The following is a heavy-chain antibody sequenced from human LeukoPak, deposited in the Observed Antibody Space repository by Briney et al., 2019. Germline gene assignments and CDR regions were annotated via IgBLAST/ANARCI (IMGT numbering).Heavy chain of an antibody. CDR1: GFTFVNYA. D-gene: IGHD1-14*01. CDR2: FDYNSGRI. Sequence: GGSLRLSCAVSGFTFVNYAIHWVRQAPGKGLEWVSGFDYNSGRIDYADSVKGRFTISRDNAKNSLYLQMNSLRVEDTALYYCTKDVTSGGADVWGQGTTVTVSS. CDR3: TKDVTSGGADV. V-gene: IGHV3-9*01. J-gene: IGHJ6*02.